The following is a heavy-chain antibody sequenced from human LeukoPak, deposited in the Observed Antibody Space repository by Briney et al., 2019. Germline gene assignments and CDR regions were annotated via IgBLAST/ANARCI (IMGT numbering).Heavy chain of an antibody. V-gene: IGHV3-23*01. CDR2: ISGSGGST. CDR3: AKDRAKSGYSTSDY. CDR1: GFTFSSYA. Sequence: QAGGSLRLSCAASGFTFSSYAMSWVRQAPGKGLEWVSAISGSGGSTYYADSVEGRFTISRDNPKNTLYLQMNSLRAEDTAVYYCAKDRAKSGYSTSDYWGQGTLVTVSS. D-gene: IGHD6-13*01. J-gene: IGHJ4*02.